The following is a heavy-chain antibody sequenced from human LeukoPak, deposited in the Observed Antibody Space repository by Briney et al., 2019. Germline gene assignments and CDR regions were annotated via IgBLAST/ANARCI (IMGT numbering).Heavy chain of an antibody. CDR1: GFTFSSYS. Sequence: GGSLRLSCAASGFTFSSYSMNWVRQAPGKGLEGVSYISSSSSTIYYADSVKGRFTISRDNAKNSLYLQMNSLRAEDTAVYYCAREWLQFNAFDIWGQGTMVTVSS. CDR3: AREWLQFNAFDI. V-gene: IGHV3-48*01. D-gene: IGHD5-24*01. CDR2: ISSSSSTI. J-gene: IGHJ3*02.